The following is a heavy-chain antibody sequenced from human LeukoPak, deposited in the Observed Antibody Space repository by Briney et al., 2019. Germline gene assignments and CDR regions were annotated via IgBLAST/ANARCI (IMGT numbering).Heavy chain of an antibody. Sequence: ASETLSLTCAVYGGSFSNYYWSWIRQPPGKGLEWIGYISHSGSTNYSPSLKSRVTISLDTSKNQFSLKLSSVTAADTAVYYCAGHHPRNTVDFWGQGTLVTVSS. CDR3: AGHHPRNTVDF. CDR2: ISHSGST. J-gene: IGHJ4*02. D-gene: IGHD2-8*02. CDR1: GGSFSNYY. V-gene: IGHV4-59*08.